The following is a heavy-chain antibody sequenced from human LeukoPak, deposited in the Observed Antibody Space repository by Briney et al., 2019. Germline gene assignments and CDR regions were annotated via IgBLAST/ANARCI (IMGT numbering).Heavy chain of an antibody. CDR3: ARGYCSGGSCPDDY. D-gene: IGHD2-15*01. CDR1: GGSISSGSYY. Sequence: SETLSLTCTVSGGSISSGSYYWSWIRQPAGKGLEWIGRIYTSGSTNYNPSLKSRVTISVDTSKNQFSLKLSSVTAADTAVYYCARGYCSGGSCPDDYWGQGTLVTVSS. J-gene: IGHJ4*02. CDR2: IYTSGST. V-gene: IGHV4-61*02.